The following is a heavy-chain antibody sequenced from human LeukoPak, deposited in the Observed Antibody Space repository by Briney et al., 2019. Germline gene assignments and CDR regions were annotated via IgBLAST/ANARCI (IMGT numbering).Heavy chain of an antibody. D-gene: IGHD2-2*01. CDR3: AKVVPLPGNQLLSIVVRAFDI. CDR2: IRSKANSYAT. V-gene: IGHV3-73*01. J-gene: IGHJ3*02. Sequence: PGGSLKLSCAASGFTFSGSAMHWVRQASGKGLEWVGRIRSKANSYATAYAASVKGRFTISRDDSKNTAYLQMNSLKTEDTAVYYCAKVVPLPGNQLLSIVVRAFDIWGRGTMVTVSS. CDR1: GFTFSGSA.